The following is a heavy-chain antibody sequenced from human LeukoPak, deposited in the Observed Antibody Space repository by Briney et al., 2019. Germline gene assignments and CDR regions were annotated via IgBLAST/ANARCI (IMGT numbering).Heavy chain of an antibody. CDR3: ATSSVWYRFFDY. Sequence: GGSLRLSCAASAFTVSTYELNWVRQAPGKGLVWVLYISSSGSTIYYADSVKGRFTISRDNAKNSLYLQMISLRAEDTAIYYCATSSVWYRFFDYWGQGTLVTVSS. J-gene: IGHJ4*02. V-gene: IGHV3-48*03. D-gene: IGHD6-19*01. CDR2: ISSSGSTI. CDR1: AFTVSTYE.